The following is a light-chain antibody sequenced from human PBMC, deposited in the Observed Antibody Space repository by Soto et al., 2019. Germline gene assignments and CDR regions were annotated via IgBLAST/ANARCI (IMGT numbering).Light chain of an antibody. V-gene: IGKV3-11*01. Sequence: EIVLTQSPDTLSLSPGERATVSCMASQSVDNYLAWYQQRPGQAPRLLIYDASNRASGIPARFSGSGSGTDFTLTISSLEPEDFAVYYCQQRSTGPPLSFGVGTKVDIK. J-gene: IGKJ4*01. CDR2: DAS. CDR1: QSVDNY. CDR3: QQRSTGPPLS.